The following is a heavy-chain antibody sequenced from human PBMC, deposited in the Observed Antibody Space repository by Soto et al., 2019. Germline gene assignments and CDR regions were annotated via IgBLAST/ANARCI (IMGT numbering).Heavy chain of an antibody. D-gene: IGHD6-19*01. CDR2: INPNSGGT. CDR3: ARAPLDETVAGTNFDY. V-gene: IGHV1-2*04. Sequence: RASVKVSCKASGYTFTGYYMHWVRQAPGQGLEWMGWINPNSGGTNYAQKFQGWVTMTRDTSISTAYMELSRLRSDDTAVYYCARAPLDETVAGTNFDYWGQGTLVTVSS. CDR1: GYTFTGYY. J-gene: IGHJ4*02.